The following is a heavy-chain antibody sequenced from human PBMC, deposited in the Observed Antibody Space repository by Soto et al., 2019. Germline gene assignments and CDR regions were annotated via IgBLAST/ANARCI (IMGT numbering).Heavy chain of an antibody. CDR3: ARDVYGDGYNNY. CDR2: IYYSGIT. J-gene: IGHJ4*02. CDR1: GGSISSFY. Sequence: QVQLQESGPGLVKPSETLSLTCTVSGGSISSFYWSWIRQPPGKGLEWIGYIYYSGITNYNPSLKSRXXIXVXXSKNQFSLKLSSVTAADTAVYYCARDVYGDGYNNYWGQGTLVTVSS. V-gene: IGHV4-59*01. D-gene: IGHD5-12*01.